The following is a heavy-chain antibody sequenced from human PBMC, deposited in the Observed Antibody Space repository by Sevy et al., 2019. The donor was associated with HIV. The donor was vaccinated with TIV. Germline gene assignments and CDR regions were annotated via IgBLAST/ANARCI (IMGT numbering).Heavy chain of an antibody. CDR3: ARESLAVAGIGYYFNY. J-gene: IGHJ4*02. D-gene: IGHD6-19*01. V-gene: IGHV3-33*01. CDR1: GFSISGYG. Sequence: GGSLRLSCTASGFSISGYGMHWVRQVPGKGLEWVAIIWYDGTNKDYTDSVKGRFTITRDNSKNKLYLQMNSLRVEDTAVYYWARESLAVAGIGYYFNYWGQGTLVTVSS. CDR2: IWYDGTNK.